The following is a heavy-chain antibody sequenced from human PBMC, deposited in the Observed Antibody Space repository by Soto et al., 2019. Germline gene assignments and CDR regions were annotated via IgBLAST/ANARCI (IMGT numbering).Heavy chain of an antibody. CDR2: IYYSGST. V-gene: IGHV4-59*01. D-gene: IGHD2-8*01. CDR3: ATRYYCTNGVCHDAFDI. CDR1: GGSISSYY. Sequence: SETLSLTCTVSGGSISSYYWSWIRQPPGKGLEWIGYIYYSGSTNYNPSLKSRVTISVDTSKNQFSLKLSSVTTADTAVYYCATRYYCTNGVCHDAFDIWGQGTMVTVSS. J-gene: IGHJ3*02.